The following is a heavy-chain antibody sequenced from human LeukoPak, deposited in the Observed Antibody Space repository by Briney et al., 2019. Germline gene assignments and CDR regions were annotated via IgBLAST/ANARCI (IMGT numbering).Heavy chain of an antibody. D-gene: IGHD3-22*01. CDR3: ARADDSSGYYWGEFDY. Sequence: SETLSLTCTVSGGSISSGGYYWSWIRQHPGKGLEWIGYIYYSGSTYYNPSLKSRVTISVDTSKNQFSLELSSVTAADTAVYYCARADDSSGYYWGEFDYWGQGTLVTVSS. CDR2: IYYSGST. CDR1: GGSISSGGYY. J-gene: IGHJ4*02. V-gene: IGHV4-31*03.